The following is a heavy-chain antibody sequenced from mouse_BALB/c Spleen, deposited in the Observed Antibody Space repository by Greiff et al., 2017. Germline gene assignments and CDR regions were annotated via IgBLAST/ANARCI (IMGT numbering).Heavy chain of an antibody. V-gene: IGHV2-2*02. Sequence: VHLVESGPGLVQPSQSLSITCTVSGFSLTSYGVHWVRQSPGKGLEWLGVIWSGGSTDYNAAFISRLSISKDNSKSQVFFKMNSLQANDTAIYYCARNRGGNYYFDYWGQGTTLTVSS. CDR1: GFSLTSYG. CDR2: IWSGGST. CDR3: ARNRGGNYYFDY. J-gene: IGHJ2*01. D-gene: IGHD2-1*01.